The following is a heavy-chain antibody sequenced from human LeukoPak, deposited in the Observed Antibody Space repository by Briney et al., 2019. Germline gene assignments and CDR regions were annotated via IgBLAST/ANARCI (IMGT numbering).Heavy chain of an antibody. CDR2: IYTSGST. D-gene: IGHD6-19*01. Sequence: SETLSLTCIVSGGSISSYYWNWIRQPAGKGLEWIGRIYTSGSTSYNPSLKSRVTMSVDTSKNQFSLKLSSVTAADTAVYYCARDGDQWLDWFDPWGQGTLVTVSS. V-gene: IGHV4-4*07. CDR3: ARDGDQWLDWFDP. CDR1: GGSISSYY. J-gene: IGHJ5*02.